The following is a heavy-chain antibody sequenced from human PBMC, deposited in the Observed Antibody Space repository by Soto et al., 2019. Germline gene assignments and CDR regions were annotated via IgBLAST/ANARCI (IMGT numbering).Heavy chain of an antibody. V-gene: IGHV2-70*01. CDR2: IDWDDDK. CDR3: ARMNQGMRAVDY. CDR1: WFSLSTSGMC. Sequence: SGPTLVNPTQTLTLTCTFSWFSLSTSGMCVSWIRQPPGKALEWLALIDWDDDKYYSTSLKTRLTISKDTSKNQVVLTMTNMDPVDTATYYCARMNQGMRAVDYWGQGTLVTVSS. J-gene: IGHJ4*02.